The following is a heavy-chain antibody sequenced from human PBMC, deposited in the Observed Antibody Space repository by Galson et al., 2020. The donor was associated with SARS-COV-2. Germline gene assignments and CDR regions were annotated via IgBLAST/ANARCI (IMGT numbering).Heavy chain of an antibody. Sequence: GGSLRLSCAASGFTFSSYAMHWVRQAPGKGLEWVAVISYDGSNKYYADSVKARFTISRDNSKNTLYLQMNSLRAEDTAVYYCARDPESIEAASGMDVWGQGTTVTVSS. V-gene: IGHV3-30-3*01. D-gene: IGHD6-6*01. CDR1: GFTFSSYA. J-gene: IGHJ6*02. CDR3: ARDPESIEAASGMDV. CDR2: ISYDGSNK.